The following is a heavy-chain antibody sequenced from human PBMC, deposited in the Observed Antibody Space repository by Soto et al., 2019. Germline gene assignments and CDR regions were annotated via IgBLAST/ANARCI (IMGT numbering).Heavy chain of an antibody. CDR1: GYRFTSYW. CDR3: ARGREPQGPDD. CDR2: IYPGDSDT. Sequence: GASMKISCQGSGYRFTSYWIGWVRQMPGKGLEWMGIIYPGDSDTRYSPSFQGQVTISADKSISTAYLQWSSLKASDTAMYYCARGREPQGPDDWGQGTLVTFSS. D-gene: IGHD1-26*01. V-gene: IGHV5-51*01. J-gene: IGHJ4*02.